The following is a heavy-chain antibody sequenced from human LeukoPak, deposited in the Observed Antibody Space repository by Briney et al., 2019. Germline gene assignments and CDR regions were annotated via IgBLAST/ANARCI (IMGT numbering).Heavy chain of an antibody. D-gene: IGHD4-17*01. CDR3: ARVNGDYEDNWFDP. CDR1: GYTFTSYA. CDR2: INTNTGNP. J-gene: IGHJ5*02. V-gene: IGHV7-4-1*02. Sequence: ASVNVSCKASGYTFTSYAMNWVRQAPGQGLEWMGWINTNTGNPTYAQGFTGRFVFSLDTSVSTAYLQISSLKAEDTAVYYCARVNGDYEDNWFDPWGQGTLVTVSS.